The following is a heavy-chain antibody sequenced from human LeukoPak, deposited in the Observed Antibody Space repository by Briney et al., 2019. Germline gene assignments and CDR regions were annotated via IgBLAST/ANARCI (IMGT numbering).Heavy chain of an antibody. D-gene: IGHD6-13*01. CDR2: INHSGST. CDR3: ARHLRRSSSWYGGPWWFDP. V-gene: IGHV4-39*01. CDR1: GGSISTSSYY. J-gene: IGHJ5*02. Sequence: SETLSLTCTVSGGSISTSSYYWGWIRQPPGKGLEWIGEINHSGSTNYNPSLKSRVTISVDTSKNQFSLKLSSVTAADTAVYYCARHLRRSSSWYGGPWWFDPWGQGTLVTVSS.